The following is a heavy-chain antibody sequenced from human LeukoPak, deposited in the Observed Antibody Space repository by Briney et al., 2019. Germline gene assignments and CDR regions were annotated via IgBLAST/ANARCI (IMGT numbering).Heavy chain of an antibody. V-gene: IGHV1-69*05. D-gene: IGHD5-12*01. J-gene: IGHJ4*02. CDR1: GGTFSSHA. CDR3: ARGDSGYDYGFDY. Sequence: SVKVSCKASGGTFSSHAISWVRQAPGQGLEWMGGIIPIFGTTNYALKFQGRVMITTDESTSTGYMELRSLRSDDTAVYYCARGDSGYDYGFDYWGQGTLVTVSS. CDR2: IIPIFGTT.